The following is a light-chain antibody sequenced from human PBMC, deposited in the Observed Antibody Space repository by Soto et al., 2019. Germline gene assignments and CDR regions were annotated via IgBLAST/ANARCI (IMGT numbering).Light chain of an antibody. CDR3: SSHSSSTDRVV. Sequence: QSALTQPASVSGSPGQSITISCTGTSSDVGGHNYVSWYQQHPGKAPKLIINEVTYRPSGVSYRFSGSKSGNTASLTISGLQAEDEADFYCSSHSSSTDRVVFGGGTQLTVL. CDR1: SSDVGGHNY. CDR2: EVT. J-gene: IGLJ2*01. V-gene: IGLV2-14*01.